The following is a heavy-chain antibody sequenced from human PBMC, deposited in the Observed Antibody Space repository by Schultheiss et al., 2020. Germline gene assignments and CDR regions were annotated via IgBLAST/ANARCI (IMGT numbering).Heavy chain of an antibody. CDR1: GGSISSGSYY. V-gene: IGHV4-61*10. CDR2: IYYSGST. J-gene: IGHJ4*02. Sequence: SETLSLTCTVSGGSISSGSYYWSWIRQPAGKGLEWIGYIYYSGSTNYNPSLKSRVTISVDTSKNQFSLKLSSVTAADTAVYYCARGVTTFDYWGQGTLVTVSS. D-gene: IGHD4-17*01. CDR3: ARGVTTFDY.